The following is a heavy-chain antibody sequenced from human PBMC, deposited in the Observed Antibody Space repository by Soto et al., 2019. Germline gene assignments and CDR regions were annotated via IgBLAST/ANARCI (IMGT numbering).Heavy chain of an antibody. D-gene: IGHD6-19*01. CDR2: INSYSGNT. CDR1: GYNFTNYD. CDR3: ARKPLAVGGLSYYGMDV. J-gene: IGHJ6*02. V-gene: IGHV1-18*04. Sequence: QVHLVQSGAEVKKPGASVKVSCKASGYNFTNYDVNWVRQAPGQGLEWMGWINSYSGNTDYAQKFQGRVSWTTETSTTPAYMELRSLRSDDTAVYYCARKPLAVGGLSYYGMDVWGQGTTVTVSS.